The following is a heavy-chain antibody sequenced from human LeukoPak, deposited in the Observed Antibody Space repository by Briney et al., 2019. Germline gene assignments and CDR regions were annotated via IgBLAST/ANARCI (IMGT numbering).Heavy chain of an antibody. V-gene: IGHV1-8*03. CDR1: GYTFTSYD. Sequence: ASVKVSCKASGYTFTSYDINWVRQATGQGLEWMGWMNPNSGNTGYAQKFQGRVTITRNTSISTAYMELSSLRSEDTAVYYCARALRSDYYYYYMDVWGKGTTVTISS. CDR2: MNPNSGNT. J-gene: IGHJ6*03. CDR3: ARALRSDYYYYYMDV.